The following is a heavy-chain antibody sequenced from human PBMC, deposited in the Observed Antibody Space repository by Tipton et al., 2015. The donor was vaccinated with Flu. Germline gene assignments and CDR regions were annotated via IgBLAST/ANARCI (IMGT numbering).Heavy chain of an antibody. D-gene: IGHD6-13*01. Sequence: LSLTCTVSGGSVNSYFWSWIRQPPGKGLEWVANIKQDGSVKYYVDSVKGRFTISRDNAKNSVFLQMNSLRAEDSAVYYCVSAIAAASSRWGQGTLVTVSS. CDR3: VSAIAAASSR. CDR1: GGSVNSYF. CDR2: IKQDGSVK. J-gene: IGHJ4*02. V-gene: IGHV3-7*03.